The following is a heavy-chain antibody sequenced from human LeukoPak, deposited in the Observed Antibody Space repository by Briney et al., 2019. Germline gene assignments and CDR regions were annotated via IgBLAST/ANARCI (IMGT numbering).Heavy chain of an antibody. CDR1: GFTFSSYW. D-gene: IGHD1-26*01. Sequence: GGSLRLSCAASGFTFSSYWMSWVRQAPGKGLEWEANIKQGGSEKYYVDSVKGRFTISRDNAKNSLYLQMNILRAEDTAVYYCARIVGAVNWDPWGQGTLVTVSS. CDR2: IKQGGSEK. J-gene: IGHJ5*02. V-gene: IGHV3-7*01. CDR3: ARIVGAVNWDP.